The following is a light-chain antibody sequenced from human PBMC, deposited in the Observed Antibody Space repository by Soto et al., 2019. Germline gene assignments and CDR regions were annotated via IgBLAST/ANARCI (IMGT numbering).Light chain of an antibody. V-gene: IGKV3-11*01. J-gene: IGKJ1*01. CDR1: QNIRSY. CDR2: DAS. Sequence: IMMTQSPATLSLSPGERATLSCRAGQNIRSYLAWYQQKSGQAPRLLIHDASNRAPGTPARFSGSGSGTDFTLTISSLEPEDSAVYYCQQYGSSPTWTFGQGTKVDIK. CDR3: QQYGSSPTWT.